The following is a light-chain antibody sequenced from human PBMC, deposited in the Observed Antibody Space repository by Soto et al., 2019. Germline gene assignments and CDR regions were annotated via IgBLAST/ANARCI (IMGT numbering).Light chain of an antibody. CDR3: CSYTSTNSRV. Sequence: QSALSQPASVSGSPGQSITISCTGTSNDVGGYNYVSWYQQHPGKAPKLMIFEVSNRPSGVSNRFSGSKSGNTASLTISGLQAEDEAYYYCCSYTSTNSRVFGGGTKLTVL. CDR2: EVS. J-gene: IGLJ3*02. CDR1: SNDVGGYNY. V-gene: IGLV2-14*01.